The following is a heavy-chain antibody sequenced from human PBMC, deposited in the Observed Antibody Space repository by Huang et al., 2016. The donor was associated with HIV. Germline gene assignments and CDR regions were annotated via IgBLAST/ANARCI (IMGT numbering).Heavy chain of an antibody. Sequence: QLQLQEWGPRLVKPSETLSLTCPVVCGAISSRTYYWSWLRQPPGNGLEWVGNSYYRGNTFYNAALKSRVTISVDTSKNQFSLKLTSLTAADTAVYHCANTFHTAAGQYYFEYWGQGTLVTVSS. CDR1: CGAISSRTYY. J-gene: IGHJ4*02. CDR3: ANTFHTAAGQYYFEY. V-gene: IGHV4-39*01. D-gene: IGHD6-13*01. CDR2: SYYRGNT.